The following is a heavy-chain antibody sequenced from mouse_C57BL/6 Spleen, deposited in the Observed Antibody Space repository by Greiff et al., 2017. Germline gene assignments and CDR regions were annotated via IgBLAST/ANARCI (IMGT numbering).Heavy chain of an antibody. CDR2: INPSSGYT. J-gene: IGHJ2*01. Sequence: VKLLESGAELAKPGASVKLSCKASGYTFTSYWMHWVKQRPGQGLEWIGYINPSSGYTKYNQKFKDKGTLTADKSSSTAYMQLSSLTYEDSAVYYCARAAYDYDDDYWGQGTTLTVSS. V-gene: IGHV1-7*01. D-gene: IGHD2-4*01. CDR1: GYTFTSYW. CDR3: ARAAYDYDDDY.